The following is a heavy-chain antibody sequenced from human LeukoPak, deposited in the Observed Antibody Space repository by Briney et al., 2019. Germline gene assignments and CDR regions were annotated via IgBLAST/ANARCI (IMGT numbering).Heavy chain of an antibody. J-gene: IGHJ3*02. D-gene: IGHD1-26*01. CDR3: ARDEYSESYYGVFDI. CDR2: RSYDGSNE. CDR1: GFTFSSYA. Sequence: GRSLRLSCAASGFTFSSYAMHWVRQAPGKGLEWVAVRSYDGSNEYYADSVKGRFTISRDNSKNTLYLQMNSLRAEDTAVYYCARDEYSESYYGVFDIWGQGTMVSVSS. V-gene: IGHV3-30-3*01.